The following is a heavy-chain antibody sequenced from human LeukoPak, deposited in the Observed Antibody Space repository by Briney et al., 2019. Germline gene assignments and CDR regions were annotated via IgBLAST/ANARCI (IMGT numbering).Heavy chain of an antibody. V-gene: IGHV3-13*01. D-gene: IGHD4-17*01. J-gene: IGHJ4*02. CDR3: AKALTSGDSYFDY. Sequence: PGGSLRLSCAASGFTFSSFDIHWVRQSTGKGLEWVSGIDTAADTYYLGSVKGRFTISRENAKNSLPLQMDSLRVGDTAVYFCAKALTSGDSYFDYWGQGTLVTVSS. CDR1: GFTFSSFD. CDR2: IDTAADT.